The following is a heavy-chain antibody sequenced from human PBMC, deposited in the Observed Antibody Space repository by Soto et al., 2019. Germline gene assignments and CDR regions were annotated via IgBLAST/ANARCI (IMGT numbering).Heavy chain of an antibody. J-gene: IGHJ5*02. D-gene: IGHD2-15*01. CDR2: ISYDGSNK. CDR3: AKDPEDIVVVVAATPVGWFDP. CDR1: GFTFSSYG. V-gene: IGHV3-30*18. Sequence: PGGSLRLSCAASGFTFSSYGMHWVRQAPGKGLEWVAVISYDGSNKYYADSVRGRFTISRDNSKNTLYLQMNSLRAEDTAVYYCAKDPEDIVVVVAATPVGWFDPWGQGTLVTV.